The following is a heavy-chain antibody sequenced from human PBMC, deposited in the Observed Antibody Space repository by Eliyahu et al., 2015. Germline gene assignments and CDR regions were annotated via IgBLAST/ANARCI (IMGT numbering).Heavy chain of an antibody. V-gene: IGHV3-15*01. J-gene: IGHJ4*02. CDR3: SYYYDTSGYSEYLDF. CDR1: GFTFSDXX. Sequence: EVQLVESXGDLVKPGGSLRLSXAAXGFTFSDXXLXXVRQAPGKGLEWVGRIKSKSDGGTTDYAAPVKGRFIISRDDSKNTLYLQMNSLKTEDTAVYFCSYYYDTSGYSEYLDFWGQGTLVTVSS. CDR2: IKSKSDGGTT. D-gene: IGHD3-22*01.